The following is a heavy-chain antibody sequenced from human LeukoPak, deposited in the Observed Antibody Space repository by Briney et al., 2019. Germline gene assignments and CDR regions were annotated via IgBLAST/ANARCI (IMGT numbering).Heavy chain of an antibody. CDR3: ARDLEQWLSCRDS. V-gene: IGHV3-23*01. J-gene: IGHJ4*02. CDR1: VFTFTSYS. D-gene: IGHD6-19*01. CDR2: ITPSGCST. Sequence: GGSLRLSCAASVFTFTSYSMIWVRQAPGKALECVSAITPSGCSTYYADSVKGRFTISRDNSKNTLYLQMNSLRADDTAVFYCARDLEQWLSCRDSWGQGTVVSVSS.